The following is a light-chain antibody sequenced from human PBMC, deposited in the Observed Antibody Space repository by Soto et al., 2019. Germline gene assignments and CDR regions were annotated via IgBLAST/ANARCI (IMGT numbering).Light chain of an antibody. J-gene: IGKJ1*01. CDR2: GAS. V-gene: IGKV3-20*01. Sequence: EIVLTQSPGTLSLSPGERATLSCRASQRVSSHSLAWYQQKPGQAPRTLIYGASSRATGIPDRFSASGSGTDFTLTISRLEPEYFAVYYCHHYPRSSWTFGQGTKVEVK. CDR1: QRVSSHS. CDR3: HHYPRSSWT.